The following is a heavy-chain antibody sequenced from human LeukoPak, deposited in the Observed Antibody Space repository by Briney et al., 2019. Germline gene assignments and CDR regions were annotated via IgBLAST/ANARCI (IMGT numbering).Heavy chain of an antibody. CDR1: GYTFTGYY. CDR2: INPNSGGT. D-gene: IGHD5-12*01. CDR3: AREGYSGYRELDY. Sequence: ASVKVSCKASGYTFTGYYMHWVRQAPGQGLEWMGRINPNSGGTNYAQKFQGRVTMTRDTSISTAYMELSRLRSDDTAVYYCAREGYSGYRELDYWGQGTLVTVPS. J-gene: IGHJ4*02. V-gene: IGHV1-2*06.